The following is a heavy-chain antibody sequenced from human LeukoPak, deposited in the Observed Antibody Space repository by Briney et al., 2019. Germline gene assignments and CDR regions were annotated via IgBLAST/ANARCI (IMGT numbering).Heavy chain of an antibody. CDR1: RSTFSSYW. V-gene: IGHV3-74*01. CDR2: INIDGSSI. J-gene: IGHJ4*02. Sequence: PGGSLRLSCVGSRSTFSSYWMHWVRQAPGEGLVWVSRINIDGSSISYADSVKGRFTISRDNAKNTLYLQMNSLRAEATAVYYCARVPATGTAFDYWGQGTLVTVSS. D-gene: IGHD6-13*01. CDR3: ARVPATGTAFDY.